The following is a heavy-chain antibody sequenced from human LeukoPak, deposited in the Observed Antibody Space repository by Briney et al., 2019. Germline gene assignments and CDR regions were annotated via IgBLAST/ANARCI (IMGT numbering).Heavy chain of an antibody. Sequence: PGRSLRLSCAASGFSFGGYAMHWVRQAPGKGLEWVALISYDGRDEYYADSVKGRFTISRDNPKNTVSLQINSLRPEDTAVYYCAREDRGWYPAYWGQGTLVTVSS. CDR3: AREDRGWYPAY. D-gene: IGHD6-19*01. V-gene: IGHV3-30*04. CDR2: ISYDGRDE. J-gene: IGHJ4*02. CDR1: GFSFGGYA.